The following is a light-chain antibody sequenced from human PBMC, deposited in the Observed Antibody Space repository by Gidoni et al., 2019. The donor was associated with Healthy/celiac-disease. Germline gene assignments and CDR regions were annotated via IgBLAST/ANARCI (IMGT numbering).Light chain of an antibody. V-gene: IGKV3-20*01. CDR3: QKYGRGVT. J-gene: IGKJ3*01. CDR2: GAS. CDR1: QSVSSSY. Sequence: ELVLTHSPGTLSLSPGERATLSCRASQSVSSSYLAWYQQKPGQAPRLLIYGASSRATGIPDRFSGSGSGTDFTLTIRRLEPEDFAVYYCQKYGRGVTVGPGTKVDIK.